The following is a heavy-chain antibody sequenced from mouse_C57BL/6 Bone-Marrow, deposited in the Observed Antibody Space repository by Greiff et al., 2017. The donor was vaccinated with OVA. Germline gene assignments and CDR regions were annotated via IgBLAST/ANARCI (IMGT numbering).Heavy chain of an antibody. CDR3: AATVVATRRYFDV. Sequence: QVQLQQPGAELVKPGASVKLSCKASGYTFTSYWMQWVKQRPGQGLEWIGEIDPSDSYTNYNQKFKGKATLTVDTSSSTAYMQLSSLTSADSAVYYCAATVVATRRYFDVWGTGTTVTVSS. CDR1: GYTFTSYW. V-gene: IGHV1-50*01. D-gene: IGHD1-1*01. CDR2: IDPSDSYT. J-gene: IGHJ1*03.